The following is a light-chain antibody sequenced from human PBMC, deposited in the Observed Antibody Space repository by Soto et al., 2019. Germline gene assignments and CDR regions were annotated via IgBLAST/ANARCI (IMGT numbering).Light chain of an antibody. J-gene: IGKJ4*01. CDR3: QQRSNWPRLT. Sequence: EIVLTQSPATLSLSPGERATLSCRASQSVSSYLAWYQQKPGQAPRLLIYDAANRATGIPARFSGSGSGTDFTLTISSLEPEDFEVYYRQQRSNWPRLTFGGGTKVEIK. V-gene: IGKV3-11*01. CDR1: QSVSSY. CDR2: DAA.